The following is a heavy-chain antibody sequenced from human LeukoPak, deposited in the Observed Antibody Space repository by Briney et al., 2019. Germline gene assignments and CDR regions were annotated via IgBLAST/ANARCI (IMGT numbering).Heavy chain of an antibody. V-gene: IGHV4-34*01. CDR1: GGSFSGYH. CDR2: INHSGST. D-gene: IGHD1-14*01. CDR3: ARGVLPDY. J-gene: IGHJ4*02. Sequence: SETLSLTCAVYGGSFSGYHWSWIRQPPGKGLEWIGEINHSGSTNYNPSLKSRVTISVDTSKNQFSLKLSSVTAADTAVYYCARGVLPDYWGQGTLVTVSS.